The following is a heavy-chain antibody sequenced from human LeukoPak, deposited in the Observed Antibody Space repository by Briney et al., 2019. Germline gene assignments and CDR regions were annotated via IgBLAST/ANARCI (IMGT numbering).Heavy chain of an antibody. V-gene: IGHV3-23*01. CDR2: ISGSGGST. D-gene: IGHD4-23*01. CDR1: GFTFSSYA. Sequence: GGSLRLSCAASGFTFSSYAMSWVRQAPGKGLEWVSAISGSGGSTYYADSVKGRFTISRDNSKNTLYLQMNSLRAEDTAVYYCAKVAVVTLNYYYGMDVWGQGTTVTVSS. J-gene: IGHJ6*02. CDR3: AKVAVVTLNYYYGMDV.